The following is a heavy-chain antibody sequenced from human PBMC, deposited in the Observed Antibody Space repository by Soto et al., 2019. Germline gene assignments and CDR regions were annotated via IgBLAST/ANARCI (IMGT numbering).Heavy chain of an antibody. CDR2: IYSGGST. Sequence: GGALRLSCAASGFTVSSDYMSWFRQARWKWLEWVSFIYSGGSTYYADSVKGRFTISRDNSKNTLYLQMNSLRAEDTAVYYCAREARYCSSTSCWAGYYYYYYGMDVWGQGTTVTVSS. CDR1: GFTVSSDY. V-gene: IGHV3-53*01. CDR3: AREARYCSSTSCWAGYYYYYYGMDV. J-gene: IGHJ6*02. D-gene: IGHD2-2*01.